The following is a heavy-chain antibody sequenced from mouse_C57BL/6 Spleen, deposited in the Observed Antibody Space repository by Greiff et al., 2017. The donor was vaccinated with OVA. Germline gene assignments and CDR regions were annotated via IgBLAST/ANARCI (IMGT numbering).Heavy chain of an antibody. J-gene: IGHJ2*01. CDR1: GYTFTSYW. CDR3: TGSFYGSPFDY. V-gene: IGHV1-5*01. D-gene: IGHD1-1*01. CDR2: IYPGNSDT. Sequence: VQLQQSGPVLARPGASVKMSCKTSGYTFTSYWMHWVNQRPGQGLEWIGAIYPGNSDTSYNQKFKGKAKLTAVTSASTAYMELSSLTNDDAAVYYCTGSFYGSPFDYWGQGTTLTVSS.